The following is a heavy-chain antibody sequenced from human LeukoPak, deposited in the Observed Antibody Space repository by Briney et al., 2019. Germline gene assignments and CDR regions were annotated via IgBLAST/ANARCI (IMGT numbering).Heavy chain of an antibody. CDR1: GFTFSSYA. CDR3: AKSLDTAMVTRIGYYFDY. J-gene: IGHJ4*02. D-gene: IGHD5-18*01. CDR2: ISGSGDRP. Sequence: PGRSLRLSCAASGFTFSSYAMSWVRQAPGKGLEWVSAISGSGDRPYYAESVKGRFTISRDNSKNTLYLQMNSLRAEDTAIYYCAKSLDTAMVTRIGYYFDYWGQGTLVTVSS. V-gene: IGHV3-23*01.